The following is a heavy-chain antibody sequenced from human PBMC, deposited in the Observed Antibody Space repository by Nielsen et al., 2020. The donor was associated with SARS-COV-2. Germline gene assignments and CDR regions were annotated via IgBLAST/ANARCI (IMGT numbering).Heavy chain of an antibody. CDR3: ARALLGYCSGGSCENDAFDI. CDR2: TCYRSKWYN. D-gene: IGHD2-15*01. Sequence: WIRQSPSRGLEWLGRTCYRSKWYNDYAVSVKSRITINPDTSKNQFSLQLNSVTPEDTAVYYCARALLGYCSGGSCENDAFDIWGQGTMVTVSS. V-gene: IGHV6-1*01. J-gene: IGHJ3*02.